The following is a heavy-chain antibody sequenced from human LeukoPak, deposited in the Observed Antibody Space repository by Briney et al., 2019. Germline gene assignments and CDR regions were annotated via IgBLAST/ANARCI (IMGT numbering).Heavy chain of an antibody. D-gene: IGHD6-13*01. CDR3: ARHTGPIAAAGGVFDY. CDR1: GGSISSGDYY. V-gene: IGHV4-61*08. CDR2: IYYSGST. Sequence: SSETLSLTCTVSGGSISSGDYYWSWIRQPPGKGLEWIGYIYYSGSTNYNPSLKSRVTISVDTSKNQFSLKLSSVTAADTAVYYCARHTGPIAAAGGVFDYWGQGTLVTVSS. J-gene: IGHJ4*02.